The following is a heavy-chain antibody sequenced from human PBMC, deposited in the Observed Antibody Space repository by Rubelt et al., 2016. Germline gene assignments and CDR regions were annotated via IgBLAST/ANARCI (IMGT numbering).Heavy chain of an antibody. CDR3: ARVGALAARKIYYFDY. CDR2: FDPEDGET. CDR1: GYTLTELS. J-gene: IGHJ4*02. D-gene: IGHD6-6*01. V-gene: IGHV1-24*01. Sequence: QVQLVQSGAEVKKPGASVKVSCKVSGYTLTELSMHWVRQAPGKGLEWMGGFDPEDGETIYAQKFQGKCTMTEEPSTDTAYMELSSLRSEDTAVYYCARVGALAARKIYYFDYWGQGTLVTVSS.